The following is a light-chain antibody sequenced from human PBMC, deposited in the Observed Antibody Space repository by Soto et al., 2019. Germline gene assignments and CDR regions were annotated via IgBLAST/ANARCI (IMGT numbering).Light chain of an antibody. Sequence: DIQLTQSPSTLSASLGDRVTFTCRASQSINNWLAWYQQKPGKAPNVLIYKASALETGVPSRFSGSGSGTEFTLTISSLQPDDFATYYCQHYGAFGQGTKVEIK. J-gene: IGKJ1*01. CDR2: KAS. CDR1: QSINNW. V-gene: IGKV1-5*03. CDR3: QHYGA.